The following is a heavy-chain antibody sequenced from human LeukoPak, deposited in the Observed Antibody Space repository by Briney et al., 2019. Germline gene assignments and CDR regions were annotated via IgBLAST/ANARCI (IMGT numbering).Heavy chain of an antibody. CDR1: GGSISSSSHY. Sequence: SETLSLTCTVSGGSISSSSHYWGWIRQPPGKGLEWIGSIHYNENTYYNPSLKSRVTISVDTSKNQFSLKLSSLTAADTAVYYCVRTAGYFDYWGQGTLVTVSS. D-gene: IGHD6-25*01. V-gene: IGHV4-39*01. CDR3: VRTAGYFDY. CDR2: IHYNENT. J-gene: IGHJ4*02.